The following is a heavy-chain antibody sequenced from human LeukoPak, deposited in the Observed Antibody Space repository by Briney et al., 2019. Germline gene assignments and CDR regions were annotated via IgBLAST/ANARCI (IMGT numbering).Heavy chain of an antibody. CDR1: GFTFSSYE. J-gene: IGHJ3*02. V-gene: IGHV3-21*01. Sequence: GGSLRLSCAASGFTFSSYEMNWVRQAPGKGLEWVSSISSSSSYIYYADSVKGRFTISRDNAKNSLYLQMNSLRAEDTAVYYCAREWEVNAFDIWGQGTMVTVSS. D-gene: IGHD1-26*01. CDR2: ISSSSSYI. CDR3: AREWEVNAFDI.